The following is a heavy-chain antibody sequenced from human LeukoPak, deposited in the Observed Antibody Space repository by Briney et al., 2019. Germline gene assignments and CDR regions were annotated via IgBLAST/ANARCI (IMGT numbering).Heavy chain of an antibody. D-gene: IGHD2-15*01. V-gene: IGHV3-23*01. Sequence: GGSLGLSCTASGFTLRSYAMSWVRQAPGKGLEWVAIISDNGVSTYYADSVKGRFTISRDTSKNTLYLQMSSLRAEDTAIYYCAKKRDCSGGSCYSNAGNYFDYWGQGTLVTVSS. CDR2: ISDNGVST. J-gene: IGHJ4*02. CDR1: GFTLRSYA. CDR3: AKKRDCSGGSCYSNAGNYFDY.